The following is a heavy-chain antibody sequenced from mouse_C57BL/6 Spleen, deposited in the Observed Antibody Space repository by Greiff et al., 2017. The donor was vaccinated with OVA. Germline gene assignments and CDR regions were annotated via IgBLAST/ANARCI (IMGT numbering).Heavy chain of an antibody. V-gene: IGHV1-5*01. Sequence: EVQLQQSGTVLARPGASVKMSCKTSGYTFTSYWMHWVKQRPGQGLEWIGAIYPGNSDTSYNQKFTGKAKLTAVTSASTAYMELSSLTNEDSAVDYCTRWEGFYDGYYVYAMDYWGQGTSVTVSS. D-gene: IGHD2-3*01. CDR1: GYTFTSYW. CDR2: IYPGNSDT. CDR3: TRWEGFYDGYYVYAMDY. J-gene: IGHJ4*01.